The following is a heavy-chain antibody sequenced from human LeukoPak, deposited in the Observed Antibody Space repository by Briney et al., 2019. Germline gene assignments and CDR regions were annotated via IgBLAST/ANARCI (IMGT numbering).Heavy chain of an antibody. CDR2: INPNSGGT. Sequence: VASVKVSCKASGYTFTGYYMHWVRQAPGKGLEWMGRINPNSGGTNYAQKFQGRVTMTRDTSISTAYMELSRLRSDDTAVYYCARDQRTYYSSSSTSDYWGQGTLVTVSS. J-gene: IGHJ4*02. CDR1: GYTFTGYY. V-gene: IGHV1-2*06. CDR3: ARDQRTYYSSSSTSDY. D-gene: IGHD6-6*01.